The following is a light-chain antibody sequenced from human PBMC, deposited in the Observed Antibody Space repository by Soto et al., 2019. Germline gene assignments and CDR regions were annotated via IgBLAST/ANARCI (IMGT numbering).Light chain of an antibody. Sequence: QSALTQPASVSGTPGQSITISCTGSNSDVGIYDFVSWYQHHPGRAPKLIVSEVSHRPSGVSHRFSGSKSGNTASLTISGLQSEDEADYYCISYTSDDVRYVFGTGTKLTVL. CDR3: ISYTSDDVRYV. CDR1: NSDVGIYDF. CDR2: EVS. V-gene: IGLV2-14*01. J-gene: IGLJ1*01.